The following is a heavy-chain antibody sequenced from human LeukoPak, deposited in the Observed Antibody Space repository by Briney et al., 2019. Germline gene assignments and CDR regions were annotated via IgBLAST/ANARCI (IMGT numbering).Heavy chain of an antibody. CDR3: ARDYGQQLVAGAFDI. Sequence: EASVKVSCKASGGTFSSYAISWVRQAPGQGLEWMGRIIPILGIANYAQKFQGRVTITADKSMSTAYMELSSLRSEDTAVYYCARDYGQQLVAGAFDIWGQRTTVTVSS. CDR2: IIPILGIA. D-gene: IGHD6-13*01. CDR1: GGTFSSYA. J-gene: IGHJ3*02. V-gene: IGHV1-69*04.